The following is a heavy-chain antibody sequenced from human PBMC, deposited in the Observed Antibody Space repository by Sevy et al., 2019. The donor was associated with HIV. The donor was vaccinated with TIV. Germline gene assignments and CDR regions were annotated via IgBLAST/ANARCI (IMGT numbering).Heavy chain of an antibody. J-gene: IGHJ6*02. V-gene: IGHV4-59*01. CDR3: ARESYDILPGSRGMDA. Sequence: SETLSLTCTVSGGSISSYYWSWIRQPPGKRLEWIGYIYYSGSTNYNPSLKSRVTISVDTSKNQFSLKLRSVTAADTAVYYCARESYDILPGSRGMDAWGQGTTVTVSS. D-gene: IGHD3-9*01. CDR1: GGSISSYY. CDR2: IYYSGST.